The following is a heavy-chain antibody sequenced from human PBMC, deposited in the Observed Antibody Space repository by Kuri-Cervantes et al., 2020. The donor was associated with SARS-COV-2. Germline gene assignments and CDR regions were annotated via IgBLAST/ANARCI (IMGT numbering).Heavy chain of an antibody. CDR3: AKGGLDSGWGY. CDR1: GFTFSSYA. J-gene: IGHJ4*02. V-gene: IGHV3-23*03. Sequence: GGSLRLSCAASGFTFSSYAMSWVRQAPGKGLEWVSVIYSGGSSTYYADSVKGLFTISRDNSKNTLYLQMNSLRAEDTAVYYCAKGGLDSGWGYWGQGTLVTVSS. CDR2: IYSGGSST. D-gene: IGHD6-19*01.